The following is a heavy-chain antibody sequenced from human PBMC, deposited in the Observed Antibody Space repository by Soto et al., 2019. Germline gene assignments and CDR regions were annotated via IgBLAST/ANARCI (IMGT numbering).Heavy chain of an antibody. D-gene: IGHD4-17*01. CDR2: ISGSNGAK. CDR3: TKIREYGGY. V-gene: IGHV3-23*01. Sequence: GGSLRLSCVGSGITLSSYAMTWVRQARGKGLEWVSTISGSNGAKHYAASVRGRFTISRDPSMNTLFLQMDSLTADDTAVYYCTKIREYGGYWGQGAQVTVSS. CDR1: GITLSSYA. J-gene: IGHJ4*02.